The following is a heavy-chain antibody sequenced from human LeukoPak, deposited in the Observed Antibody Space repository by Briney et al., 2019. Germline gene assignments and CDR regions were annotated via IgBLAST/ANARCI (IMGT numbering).Heavy chain of an antibody. CDR2: IKQDGSEK. CDR3: ARDTGAYYDSGGLDY. Sequence: GGSLRLSCAASGFTLSSYWMSWVRQAPGKGLEWVANIKQDGSEKYYVDSVKGRFTISRDNGKNSLYLQMNSLRAEDTAVYYCARDTGAYYDSGGLDYWGQGTLVTVSS. D-gene: IGHD3-22*01. J-gene: IGHJ4*02. CDR1: GFTLSSYW. V-gene: IGHV3-7*01.